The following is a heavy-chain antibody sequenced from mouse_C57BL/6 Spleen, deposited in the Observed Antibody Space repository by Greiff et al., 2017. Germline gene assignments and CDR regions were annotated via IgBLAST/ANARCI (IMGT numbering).Heavy chain of an antibody. Sequence: VQLQQPGTELVKPGASVKLSCKASGYTFTSYWLHWVKQRPGQGLEWIGNIYPSNGGTNYNEKFKSKATLTEDKSSSTAYMQLSSLTSEDSAVYYCARELTWAWYFDVWGTGTTVTVSS. D-gene: IGHD4-1*01. CDR2: IYPSNGGT. V-gene: IGHV1-53*01. CDR3: ARELTWAWYFDV. J-gene: IGHJ1*03. CDR1: GYTFTSYW.